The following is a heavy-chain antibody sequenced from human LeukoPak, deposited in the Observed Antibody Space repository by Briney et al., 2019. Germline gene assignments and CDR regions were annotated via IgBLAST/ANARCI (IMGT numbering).Heavy chain of an antibody. V-gene: IGHV3-23*01. D-gene: IGHD1-26*01. J-gene: IGHJ4*02. Sequence: GGSLRLSCAASGFTFSSYGIHWVRQAPGKGLEWVSAISGSGGSTYYADSVKGRFTISRDNSKNTLYLQMNSLRAEDTAVYYCAKDFYGGSYGGYFDYWGQGTLVTVSS. CDR2: ISGSGGST. CDR1: GFTFSSYG. CDR3: AKDFYGGSYGGYFDY.